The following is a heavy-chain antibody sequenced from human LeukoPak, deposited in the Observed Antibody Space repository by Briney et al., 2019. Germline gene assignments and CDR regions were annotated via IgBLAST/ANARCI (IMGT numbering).Heavy chain of an antibody. CDR3: ARRGYEFSVLDN. CDR1: GYTFTGYY. J-gene: IGHJ4*02. D-gene: IGHD3/OR15-3a*01. CDR2: INPNNGDT. Sequence: AASVKVSCKASGYTFTGYYMHWVRQAPGQGLEWMGWINPNNGDTNFAQKFQGRVAMTRDTSMNTVYMELSSLRSDDTAVYYCARRGYEFSVLDNWGQGTLVTVSS. V-gene: IGHV1-2*02.